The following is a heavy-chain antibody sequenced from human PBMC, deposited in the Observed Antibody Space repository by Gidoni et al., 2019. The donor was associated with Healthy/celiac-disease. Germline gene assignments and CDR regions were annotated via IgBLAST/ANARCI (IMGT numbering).Heavy chain of an antibody. CDR3: ARERITMVRGVIINLGY. Sequence: EVQLVESGGGLIQPGGSLRLSCAASGFTVSSNYMSWVRQAPGKGLEWVSVIYSGCSTYYADSVKGRFTISRDNSKNTLYLQMNSLRAEDTAVYYCARERITMVRGVIINLGYWGQGTLVTVSS. V-gene: IGHV3-53*01. CDR2: IYSGCST. CDR1: GFTVSSNY. D-gene: IGHD3-10*01. J-gene: IGHJ4*02.